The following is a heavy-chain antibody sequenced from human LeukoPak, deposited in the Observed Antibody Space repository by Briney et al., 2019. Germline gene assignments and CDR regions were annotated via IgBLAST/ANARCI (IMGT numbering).Heavy chain of an antibody. D-gene: IGHD5-18*01. CDR2: INPSGGST. J-gene: IGHJ3*02. V-gene: IGHV1-46*01. Sequence: ASVKVSCKASGYTFTGYYMHWVRQAPGQGLEWMGWINPSGGSTSYAQKFQGRVTITADKSTSTAYMELSSLRSEDTAVYYCARALRNVDTATVLRAFDIWGQGTMVTVSS. CDR1: GYTFTGYY. CDR3: ARALRNVDTATVLRAFDI.